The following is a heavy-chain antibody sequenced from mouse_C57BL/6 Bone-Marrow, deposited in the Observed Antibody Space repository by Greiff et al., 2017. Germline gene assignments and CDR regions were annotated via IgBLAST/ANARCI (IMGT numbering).Heavy chain of an antibody. Sequence: QVQLQQPGAELVKPGASVKLSCKASGYTFTSYWMQWVKQRPGQGLEWIGEIDPSDSCTNYNQKFKGKATLTVDTSSSTAYMQRSSLTSEDSAVYYCARSGDSPYYFDYWGQGTTLTVSS. D-gene: IGHD3-3*01. CDR3: ARSGDSPYYFDY. CDR2: IDPSDSCT. CDR1: GYTFTSYW. J-gene: IGHJ2*01. V-gene: IGHV1-50*01.